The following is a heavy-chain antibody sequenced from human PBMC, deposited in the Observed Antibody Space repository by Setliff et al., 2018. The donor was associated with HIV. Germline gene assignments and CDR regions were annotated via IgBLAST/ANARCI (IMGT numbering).Heavy chain of an antibody. CDR3: ARGSQYSSSSCFDY. D-gene: IGHD6-13*01. CDR1: GGSISSGSNY. Sequence: SETLSLTCTVSGGSISSGSNYWSWIRQPAGKGLEWIGHIYTSGSTNYNPSLKSRVTISVDTSKNQFSLKLSSVTAADTAVYYCARGSQYSSSSCFDYWGQGTLVTVSS. CDR2: IYTSGST. V-gene: IGHV4-61*09. J-gene: IGHJ4*02.